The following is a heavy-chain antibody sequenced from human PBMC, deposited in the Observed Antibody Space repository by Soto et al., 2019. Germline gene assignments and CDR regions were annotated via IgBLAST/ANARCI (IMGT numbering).Heavy chain of an antibody. CDR2: ISYDGSNK. J-gene: IGHJ2*01. CDR3: ARDPLWGTAMVLWYFDL. Sequence: QVQLVESGGGVVQPGRSLRLSCAASGFTFNNYAMHWVRQAPGKGLEWVALISYDGSNKYYADSVKGRFTISRDNSKNPMYLKMNSLRAEDTAVYYCARDPLWGTAMVLWYFDLWGRGTLVTVSS. CDR1: GFTFNNYA. D-gene: IGHD5-18*01. V-gene: IGHV3-30-3*01.